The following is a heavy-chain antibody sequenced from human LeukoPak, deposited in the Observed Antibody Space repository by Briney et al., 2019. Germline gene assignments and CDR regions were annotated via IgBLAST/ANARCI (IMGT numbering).Heavy chain of an antibody. J-gene: IGHJ4*02. V-gene: IGHV3-74*01. Sequence: GGSLRLSCAGSGFTFSSYWMHWVRQAPGKGLVWVSRIHSDGSSTSYADSVKGRFTISRDNAKNTLYLQMNSLRVEDTAVYYCARDTIPYCSGGSCSRWHYWGQGILVTVSS. D-gene: IGHD2-15*01. CDR2: IHSDGSST. CDR1: GFTFSSYW. CDR3: ARDTIPYCSGGSCSRWHY.